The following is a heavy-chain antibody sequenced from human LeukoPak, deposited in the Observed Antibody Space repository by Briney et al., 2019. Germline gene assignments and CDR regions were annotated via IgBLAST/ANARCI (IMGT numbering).Heavy chain of an antibody. Sequence: SETLSLTCTVSGGSISSSSYYWGWIRQPPGKGLEWIGSIYYGGSTYYNPSLKSRVTISVDTSKNQFSLKLSSVTAADTAVYYCARDIHPYYYDSSGPFDYWGQGTLVTVSS. CDR3: ARDIHPYYYDSSGPFDY. V-gene: IGHV4-39*07. CDR1: GGSISSSSYY. CDR2: IYYGGST. J-gene: IGHJ4*02. D-gene: IGHD3-22*01.